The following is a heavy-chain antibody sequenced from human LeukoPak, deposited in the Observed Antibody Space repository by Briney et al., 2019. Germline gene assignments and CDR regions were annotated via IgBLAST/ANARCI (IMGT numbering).Heavy chain of an antibody. CDR3: ARDIGGCYDY. CDR1: GFTFSSYV. J-gene: IGHJ4*02. Sequence: GGSLRLSCAASGFTFSSYVMHWVHQAPGKQLEWVAVIWYDGSNKYYADSVKGRFTISRDNSKNTLYLQMNSLRAENTAVYYCARDIGGCYDYWGQGTLVTVSS. CDR2: IWYDGSNK. D-gene: IGHD2-15*01. V-gene: IGHV3-33*01.